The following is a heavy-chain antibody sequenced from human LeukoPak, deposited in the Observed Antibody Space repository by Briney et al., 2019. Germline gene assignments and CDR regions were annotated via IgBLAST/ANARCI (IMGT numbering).Heavy chain of an antibody. Sequence: PGGPLRLSCGASGFTFNTYAMSSVRQAPGKGLEWVSGISASGGSTYYADSVKGRFTIHRDNSKNTLYLQRNSLRAEDTAVYYCAKDQEWDSGYSYGSDYWGQGTLVTVSS. CDR2: ISASGGST. D-gene: IGHD5-18*01. V-gene: IGHV3-23*01. J-gene: IGHJ4*02. CDR3: AKDQEWDSGYSYGSDY. CDR1: GFTFNTYA.